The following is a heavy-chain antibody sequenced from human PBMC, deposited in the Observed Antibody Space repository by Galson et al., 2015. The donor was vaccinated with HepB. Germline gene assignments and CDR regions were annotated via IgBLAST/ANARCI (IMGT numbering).Heavy chain of an antibody. CDR3: ARFKDSSLYYYYGIDV. CDR1: GYTFSSYS. V-gene: IGHV1-18*04. Sequence: SVKVSCKASGYTFSSYSISWVRQAPGQGLEWMGWISAYNGNTNYAQNLQGRGTMTTDTSTSTAYMELRSLRSDDTAVYYCARFKDSSLYYYYGIDVWGQGTTVTVSS. D-gene: IGHD5-18*01. J-gene: IGHJ6*02. CDR2: ISAYNGNT.